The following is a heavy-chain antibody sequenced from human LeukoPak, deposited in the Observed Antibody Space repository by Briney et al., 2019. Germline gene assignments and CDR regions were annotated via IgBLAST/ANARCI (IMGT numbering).Heavy chain of an antibody. D-gene: IGHD2-2*01. V-gene: IGHV3-30-3*01. CDR3: ARDGPPLVVVPAAIGY. Sequence: PGGSLRLSCAASGFTFSRYAMRWVRQAPGKGLEWVALISYDASNKYYADFVRGRFTISRDNSKNTLYLQMNTLRAEDTAVYYCARDGPPLVVVPAAIGYWGQGTLVTVSS. CDR1: GFTFSRYA. CDR2: ISYDASNK. J-gene: IGHJ4*02.